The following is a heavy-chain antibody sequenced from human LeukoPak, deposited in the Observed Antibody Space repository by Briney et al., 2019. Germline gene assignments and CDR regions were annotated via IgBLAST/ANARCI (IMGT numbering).Heavy chain of an antibody. CDR3: ATEGVVSGTSGKSLFDY. J-gene: IGHJ4*02. Sequence: GGSLRLSCAASGFTFSSYNMNWVRQVPGKGLEWVSSISDSTTYTYYADSVKGRFTISRDNGKNSLFLQMNSLRAEDTAVYYCATEGVVSGTSGKSLFDYWGQGTLVTVSS. CDR2: ISDSTTYT. V-gene: IGHV3-21*01. CDR1: GFTFSSYN. D-gene: IGHD2-8*01.